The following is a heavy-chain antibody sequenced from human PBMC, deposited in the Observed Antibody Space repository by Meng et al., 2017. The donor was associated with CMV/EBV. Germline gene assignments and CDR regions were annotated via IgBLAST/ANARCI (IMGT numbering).Heavy chain of an antibody. D-gene: IGHD6-13*01. CDR3: ASLLGIYYGMDV. CDR1: GFTFSNAW. CDR2: IKSKTDGGTT. J-gene: IGHJ6*02. V-gene: IGHV3-15*01. Sequence: GESLKISCAASGFTFSNAWMSWVRQAPGKGLEWVGRIKSKTDGGTTDYAAPVKGRFTISRDDSKNTLYLQMNSLRAEDTAVYYCASLLGIYYGMDVWGQGTTVTVSS.